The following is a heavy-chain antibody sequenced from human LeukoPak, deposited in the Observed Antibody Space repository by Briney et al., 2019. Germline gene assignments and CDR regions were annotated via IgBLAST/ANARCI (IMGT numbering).Heavy chain of an antibody. CDR1: GFTFSSYA. CDR3: AKDYEDTATYIDY. CDR2: ISGSGGST. V-gene: IGHV3-23*01. J-gene: IGHJ4*02. Sequence: GGSLRLSCAASGFTFSSYAMSWVRQAPGKGLEWVSAISGSGGSTYYADSVKGRFTISRENSKNTLYMQMNSLRAEDTAVYYCAKDYEDTATYIDYWGQGTLVTVSS. D-gene: IGHD5-18*01.